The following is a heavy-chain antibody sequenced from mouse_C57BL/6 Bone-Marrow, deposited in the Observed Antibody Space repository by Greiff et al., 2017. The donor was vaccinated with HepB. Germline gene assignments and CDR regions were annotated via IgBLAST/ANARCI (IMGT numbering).Heavy chain of an antibody. CDR2: IDPSDSYT. J-gene: IGHJ2*01. V-gene: IGHV1-50*01. Sequence: VQLQQPGAELVKPGASVKLSCKASGYTFTSYWMQWVKQRPGQGLEWIGEIDPSDSYTNYNQKFKGKATLTVDTSSSTAYMQLSSLTSEDSAVYYCARSGRFDYWGQGTTLTVSS. CDR1: GYTFTSYW. CDR3: ARSGRFDY.